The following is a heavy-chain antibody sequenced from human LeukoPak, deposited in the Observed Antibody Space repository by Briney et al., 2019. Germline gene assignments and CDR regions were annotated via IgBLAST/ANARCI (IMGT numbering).Heavy chain of an antibody. V-gene: IGHV4-39*01. CDR1: GGSIIRSDYY. J-gene: IGHJ6*02. D-gene: IGHD2-2*01. CDR2: IYYSGST. CDR3: AREVSSADYYHYYGMDV. Sequence: PSETLSLTCTVPGGSIIRSDYYWGWIRQPPGKGLEWIGSIYYSGSTYYNPSLKSRVTISVDTSQNQFSLQLNSVTAADTAIYYCAREVSSADYYHYYGMDVWGQGTSVTVSS.